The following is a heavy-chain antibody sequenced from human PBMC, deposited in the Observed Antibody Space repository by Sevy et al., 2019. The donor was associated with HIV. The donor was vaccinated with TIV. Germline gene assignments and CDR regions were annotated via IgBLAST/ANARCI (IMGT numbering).Heavy chain of an antibody. CDR3: ARGYCTGGVCYYIGGDFDY. J-gene: IGHJ4*02. CDR1: GFTFSSYS. Sequence: GGSLRLSCAASGFTFSSYSMNWVRQAPGKGLEWVSPISSSSSYIYYADSVKGRLTISRDNAKNSLYLQMNSLRAEDTAVYYCARGYCTGGVCYYIGGDFDYWGQGTLVTVSS. V-gene: IGHV3-21*01. CDR2: ISSSSSYI. D-gene: IGHD2-8*02.